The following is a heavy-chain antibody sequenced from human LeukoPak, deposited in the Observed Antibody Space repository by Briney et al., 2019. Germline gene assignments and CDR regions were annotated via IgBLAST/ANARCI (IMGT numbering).Heavy chain of an antibody. V-gene: IGHV4-59*01. CDR2: IYYSGST. CDR3: ARPHGAYGDNGMDV. D-gene: IGHD4-17*01. Sequence: PSETLSLTCTVSGGSISSYYWSWIRQPPGKGLEWIGYIYYSGSTNYNPSLKSRVTISVDTSKNQFSLKLSSVTAADTAVYYCARPHGAYGDNGMDVWGQGTTVTVSS. CDR1: GGSISSYY. J-gene: IGHJ6*02.